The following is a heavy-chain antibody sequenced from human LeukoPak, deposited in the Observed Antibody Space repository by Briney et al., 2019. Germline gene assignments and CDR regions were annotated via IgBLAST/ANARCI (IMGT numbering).Heavy chain of an antibody. CDR2: INHSGST. Sequence: SEPLSLTCAVYGGSFSGYYWSWIRQPPGKGLEWIGEINHSGSTNYNPSLKSRFTISVDTSKSQISLKLSSVTAADTAVYYCARGQRRLQDYWGQGTLVTVSS. J-gene: IGHJ4*02. V-gene: IGHV4-34*01. CDR3: ARGQRRLQDY. CDR1: GGSFSGYY.